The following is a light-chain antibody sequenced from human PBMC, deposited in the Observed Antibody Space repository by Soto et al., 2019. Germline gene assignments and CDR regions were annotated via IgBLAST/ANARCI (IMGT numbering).Light chain of an antibody. V-gene: IGLV1-40*01. CDR1: SSNIGAGYD. J-gene: IGLJ2*01. CDR3: QSYDSSLSAVV. Sequence: QSVLTQPPSVSGAPGQRVTISCTGSSSNIGAGYDVHWYQQLPGTVPKVLIYGNSNRPSGVPDRFSGSKSGTSASLAITGLQAEDEADYYCQSYDSSLSAVVFGGGTKLPS. CDR2: GNS.